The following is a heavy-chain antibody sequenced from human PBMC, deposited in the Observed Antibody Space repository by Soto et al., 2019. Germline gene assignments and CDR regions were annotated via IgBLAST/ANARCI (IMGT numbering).Heavy chain of an antibody. CDR2: ISHSGGT. Sequence: SETLSLTYAVYGGSFRAYYCTWIRHPPGKRLEWIGEISHSGGTTYYPSLNSRVTLSVDTSRNQFSLKLTSVTVADTAVYYCASFIFDV. J-gene: IGHJ3*01. CDR3: ASFIFDV. CDR1: GGSFRAYY. V-gene: IGHV4-34*01.